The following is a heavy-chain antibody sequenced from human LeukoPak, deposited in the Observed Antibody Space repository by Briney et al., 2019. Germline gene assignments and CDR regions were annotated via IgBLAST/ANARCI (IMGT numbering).Heavy chain of an antibody. Sequence: GGSLRLSCAASGFTFSDYHMSWIRQASGKGLEWVSYVSSSGGTISYADSVKGRFSIPRDNAKKSLYLQMNSLRAEDTAVYYCARGPVSSSGFFDYWGQGTLVTVSS. CDR2: VSSSGGTI. CDR1: GFTFSDYH. D-gene: IGHD3-22*01. V-gene: IGHV3-11*01. CDR3: ARGPVSSSGFFDY. J-gene: IGHJ4*02.